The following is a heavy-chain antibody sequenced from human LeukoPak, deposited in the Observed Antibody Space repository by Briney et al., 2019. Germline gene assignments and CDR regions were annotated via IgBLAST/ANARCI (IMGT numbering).Heavy chain of an antibody. Sequence: GGSLRLSCAASGFTFSSYSMNWVRQAPGKGLEWVSSISSSSSYIYYADSVKGRFTISRDNAKNSLYLQMNSLRAEDTAVYYCARDPTDLETAPLDYFDYWGQGTLVTVSS. D-gene: IGHD1-1*01. CDR1: GFTFSSYS. CDR2: ISSSSSYI. J-gene: IGHJ4*02. V-gene: IGHV3-21*01. CDR3: ARDPTDLETAPLDYFDY.